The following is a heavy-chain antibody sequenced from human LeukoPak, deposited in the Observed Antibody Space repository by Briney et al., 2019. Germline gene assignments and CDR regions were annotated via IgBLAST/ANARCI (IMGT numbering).Heavy chain of an antibody. CDR3: ARDVDCTNGVCYTGSDIPGFDY. CDR2: INHSGST. CDR1: GGSFSGYY. V-gene: IGHV4-34*01. Sequence: KSSETLSLTCAVYGGSFSGYYRSWIRQPPGKGLEWVGEINHSGSTNYNPSLKSRVTISVDTSKNQFSLKLSSVTAADTAVYYCARDVDCTNGVCYTGSDIPGFDYWGQGTLVTVSS. D-gene: IGHD2-8*01. J-gene: IGHJ4*02.